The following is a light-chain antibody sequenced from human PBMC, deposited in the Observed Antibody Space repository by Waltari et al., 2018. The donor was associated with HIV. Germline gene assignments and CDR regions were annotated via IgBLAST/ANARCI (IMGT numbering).Light chain of an antibody. CDR1: SASIGSSL. Sequence: NFMLPQPHSVSESPGKTVPISCPRTSASIGSSLLQWYQKRPGSSPTTVIFEDDQRPSGVPDRFSGSIDSSSNSASLTISGLETEDEADYYCQSYDSKVVFGGGTRLTVL. CDR3: QSYDSKVV. J-gene: IGLJ3*02. CDR2: EDD. V-gene: IGLV6-57*01.